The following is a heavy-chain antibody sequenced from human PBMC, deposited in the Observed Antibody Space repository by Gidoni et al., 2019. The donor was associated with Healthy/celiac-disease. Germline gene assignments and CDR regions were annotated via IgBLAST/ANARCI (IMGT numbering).Heavy chain of an antibody. CDR1: GYTFTSYA. CDR2: INAGNGNT. Sequence: QVQLVQSGAEVKKPGASVKVSCKASGYTFTSYAMHWVRQAPGQRLEWMGWINAGNGNTQYSQKFQGRVTITRDTSASTAYMELSSLRSEDTAVYYCARGYYGSGSSLGAFDIWGQGTMVTVSS. J-gene: IGHJ3*02. D-gene: IGHD3-10*01. V-gene: IGHV1-3*01. CDR3: ARGYYGSGSSLGAFDI.